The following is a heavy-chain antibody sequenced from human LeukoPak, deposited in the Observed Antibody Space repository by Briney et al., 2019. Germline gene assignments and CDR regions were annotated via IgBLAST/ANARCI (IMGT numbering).Heavy chain of an antibody. V-gene: IGHV1-2*02. CDR3: ARDKEMMWGLLTNRYLDY. CDR2: INPNSGGT. CDR1: GYTFTGYY. Sequence: ASVKVSCKASGYTFTGYYMHWVRQAPGQGLEWMGWINPNSGGTNYAQKFQGRVTMTRDTSISTAYMELSRLRSDDTAVYYCARDKEMMWGLLTNRYLDYWGQGTLVTVSS. D-gene: IGHD1-26*01. J-gene: IGHJ4*02.